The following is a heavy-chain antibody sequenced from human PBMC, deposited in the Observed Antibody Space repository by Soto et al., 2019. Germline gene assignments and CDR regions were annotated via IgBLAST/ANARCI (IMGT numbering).Heavy chain of an antibody. Sequence: GGSLRLSCAASGFTFDDYAMHWVRQAPGKGLEWVSGISWNSGNIGYADSVKGRFTISRDNAKKSLYLQMNSLRAEDTALYYCAKDVLPGIAATGPNWFDSWGQGTLVTVSS. CDR3: AKDVLPGIAATGPNWFDS. CDR2: ISWNSGNI. CDR1: GFTFDDYA. V-gene: IGHV3-9*01. D-gene: IGHD6-13*01. J-gene: IGHJ5*01.